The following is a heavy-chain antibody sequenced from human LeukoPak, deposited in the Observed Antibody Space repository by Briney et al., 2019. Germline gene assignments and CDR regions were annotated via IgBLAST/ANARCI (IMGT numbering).Heavy chain of an antibody. Sequence: PSETLSLTCTVSGDSINNYYWSWIRQPAGKGLEWIGRIYTTGTTNYNPSLKSRVTMSVDTSKNQFSLKLSSVTAADTAVYFCARRKAGHNWFDPWGQGTLVTVST. CDR1: GDSINNYY. V-gene: IGHV4-4*07. CDR2: IYTTGTT. CDR3: ARRKAGHNWFDP. J-gene: IGHJ5*02.